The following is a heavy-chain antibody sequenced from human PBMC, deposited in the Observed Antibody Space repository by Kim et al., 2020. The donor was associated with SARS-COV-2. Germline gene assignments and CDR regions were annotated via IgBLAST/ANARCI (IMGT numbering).Heavy chain of an antibody. D-gene: IGHD6-19*01. CDR2: IYYSGST. Sequence: SETLSLTCTVSGGSISSYYWSWIRQPPGKGLEWIGYIYYSGSTNYNPSLKSRVTISVDTSKNQFSLKLSSVTAADTAVYYCARGGNSSGWYVGNWFDPWGQGTLVTVSS. CDR1: GGSISSYY. CDR3: ARGGNSSGWYVGNWFDP. V-gene: IGHV4-59*01. J-gene: IGHJ5*02.